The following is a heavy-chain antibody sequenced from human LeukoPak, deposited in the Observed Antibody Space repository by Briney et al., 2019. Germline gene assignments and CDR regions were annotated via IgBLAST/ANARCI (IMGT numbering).Heavy chain of an antibody. V-gene: IGHV4-4*08. D-gene: IGHD1-26*01. Sequence: PSGTLSLTCTVSGASISSYSWSWIRQPPGKGLEWVAYIYLDGNTDFQPSLKSRVTISVDSSKNQVSLTLRSVTAADTAVYYCARGDPSGRPGIGFDYWGQGTLVTVSS. CDR2: IYLDGNT. CDR1: GASISSYS. J-gene: IGHJ4*02. CDR3: ARGDPSGRPGIGFDY.